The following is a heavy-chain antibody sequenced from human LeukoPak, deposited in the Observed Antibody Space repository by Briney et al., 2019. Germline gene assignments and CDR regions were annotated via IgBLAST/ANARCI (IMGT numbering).Heavy chain of an antibody. D-gene: IGHD6-13*01. J-gene: IGHJ4*02. V-gene: IGHV4-61*01. CDR1: GGSVRSGSYY. Sequence: PSETLSLTCTVSGGSVRSGSYYWSWIRQPPGKGLEWIGYMYYSGSTNCNPSLKSRVTISVDTSKNQFSLRLSSVTAADTAVYYCAGASSSFYYFDYWGQGTLVTVSS. CDR2: MYYSGST. CDR3: AGASSSFYYFDY.